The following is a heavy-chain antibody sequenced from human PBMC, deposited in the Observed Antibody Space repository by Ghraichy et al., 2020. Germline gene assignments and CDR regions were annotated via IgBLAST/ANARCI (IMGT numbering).Heavy chain of an antibody. Sequence: SETLSLTCTVSGDSTSSYYWSWIRQPPGKGLEWIGYVYYSGSTNYNPSLKSRVSISVDTSKNQFSLKLISVTAADTAVYYCARVILKEYYDSSGYYHDGFDIWGQGTMVTVSS. D-gene: IGHD3-22*01. CDR2: VYYSGST. J-gene: IGHJ3*02. V-gene: IGHV4-59*01. CDR3: ARVILKEYYDSSGYYHDGFDI. CDR1: GDSTSSYY.